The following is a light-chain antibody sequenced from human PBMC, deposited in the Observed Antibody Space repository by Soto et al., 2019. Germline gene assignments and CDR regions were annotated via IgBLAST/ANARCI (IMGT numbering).Light chain of an antibody. Sequence: DIQMTQSPSSLSASVGDRVTITCRASQSISRYSNWYQQKPGKAPKLLIYAASSLQSGVPSRFSGSGSGTHFTLTISSLQPEEFATYYCQQSYSTPPTFGQGTKVEIK. J-gene: IGKJ1*01. V-gene: IGKV1-39*01. CDR3: QQSYSTPPT. CDR2: AAS. CDR1: QSISRY.